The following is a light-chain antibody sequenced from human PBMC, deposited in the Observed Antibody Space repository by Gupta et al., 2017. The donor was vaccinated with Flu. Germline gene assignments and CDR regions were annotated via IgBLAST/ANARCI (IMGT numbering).Light chain of an antibody. Sequence: IQMTQSPSTLSASVGDRVAITCRASQSISDWLAWYQQKPGKAPKLLIYEASTSQSGVSSRFSGSGSATEFTLTISSLQPDDFATYSSQQEDSYSHTFRQGSRMEIK. V-gene: IGKV1-5*03. CDR2: EAS. J-gene: IGKJ2*01. CDR1: QSISDW. CDR3: QQEDSYSHT.